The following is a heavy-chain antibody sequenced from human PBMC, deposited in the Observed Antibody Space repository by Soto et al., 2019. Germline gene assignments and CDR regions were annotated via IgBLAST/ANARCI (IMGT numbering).Heavy chain of an antibody. V-gene: IGHV3-23*01. CDR1: GFTFSTYA. D-gene: IGHD6-19*01. CDR3: AREGSIAVAGGFYYYYYMDV. Sequence: GGSLRLSCAASGFTFSTYAMSWVRQAPGKGLEWVSAISRRGGGIGSADSVKGRFTISRDNAKNSLYLQMNSLRAEDTAVYYCAREGSIAVAGGFYYYYYMDVWGKGTTVTVSS. CDR2: ISRRGGGI. J-gene: IGHJ6*03.